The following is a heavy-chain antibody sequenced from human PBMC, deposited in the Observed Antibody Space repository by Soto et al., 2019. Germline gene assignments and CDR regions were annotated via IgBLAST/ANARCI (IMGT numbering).Heavy chain of an antibody. Sequence: AXVKVSCKASGYTFTSYGISWVRQAPGQGLEWMGWISAYNGNTNYAQKLQGRVTMATDTSTSTAYMELRSLRSDDTAVYYCAGTLAAPWWFDPWGQGTLVTVSS. CDR3: AGTLAAPWWFDP. CDR2: ISAYNGNT. V-gene: IGHV1-18*01. J-gene: IGHJ5*02. CDR1: GYTFTSYG. D-gene: IGHD6-13*01.